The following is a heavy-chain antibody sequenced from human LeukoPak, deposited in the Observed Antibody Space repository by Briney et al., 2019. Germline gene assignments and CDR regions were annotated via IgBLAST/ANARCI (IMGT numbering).Heavy chain of an antibody. CDR1: GFTFSNYA. J-gene: IGHJ2*01. V-gene: IGHV3-23*01. Sequence: PGGSLRLSCAASGFTFSNYAMTWVRQAPGKGLELVSLITDSGDNANYAGSVKGRFTISRDNSKNTLFLEMNSLRGEDTAVYYCARGRGVYGYWYFDLWGRGTLVTVSS. D-gene: IGHD2-15*01. CDR3: ARGRGVYGYWYFDL. CDR2: ITDSGDNA.